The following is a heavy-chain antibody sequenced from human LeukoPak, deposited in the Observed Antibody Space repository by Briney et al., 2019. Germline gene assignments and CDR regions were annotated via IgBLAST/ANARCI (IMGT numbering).Heavy chain of an antibody. Sequence: PSETLSLTCTVSGSIIGYYWCWIRRLPGTGLEGIGYIYTSGSTNYSPSLESRVTISVDTSKNQFSLDLSSVTAADTAVYYCARQKCTTTSCLTKNAFDIWGQGTMVTVSS. CDR1: GSIIGYY. V-gene: IGHV4-4*09. CDR2: IYTSGST. CDR3: ARQKCTTTSCLTKNAFDI. D-gene: IGHD2-2*01. J-gene: IGHJ3*02.